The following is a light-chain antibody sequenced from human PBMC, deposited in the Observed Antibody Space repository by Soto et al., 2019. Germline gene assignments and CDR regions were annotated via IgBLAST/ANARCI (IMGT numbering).Light chain of an antibody. CDR3: SSYTSSSTLV. CDR1: SSDVGGYNY. J-gene: IGLJ1*01. Sequence: QYALTQPASVSGSPGQSITISCTGTSSDVGGYNYVSWYQQHPGKAPKLMIYEVSNRPSGVSNRFSGSKSGNTASLTISGLQAEDEADYYCSSYTSSSTLVFGTGTKLPVL. CDR2: EVS. V-gene: IGLV2-14*01.